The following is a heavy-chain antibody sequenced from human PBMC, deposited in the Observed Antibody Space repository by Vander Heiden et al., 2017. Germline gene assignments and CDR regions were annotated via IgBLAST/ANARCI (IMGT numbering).Heavy chain of an antibody. CDR3: ARDLGINPFDD. Sequence: QVQLQQWGAGLLKPSETLSLTCAVYGGSFSGYYWSWIRQPPGKGLEWIGEINHSESTNYNPSLKSRVTISVDTSKTHFSLKLSSVPAADTAVYSCARDLGINPFDDWGQGTLLTVSS. CDR2: INHSEST. CDR1: GGSFSGYY. V-gene: IGHV4-34*01. D-gene: IGHD3-9*01. J-gene: IGHJ4*02.